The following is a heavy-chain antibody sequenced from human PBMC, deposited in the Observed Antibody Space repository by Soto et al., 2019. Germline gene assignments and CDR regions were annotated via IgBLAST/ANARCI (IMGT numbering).Heavy chain of an antibody. CDR1: GFTFSSYA. CDR2: INQGGSVK. CDR3: ARLTEAVTTFVY. D-gene: IGHD1-1*01. J-gene: IGHJ4*02. V-gene: IGHV3-7*03. Sequence: PGGSLRLSCAASGFTFSSYAMSWVRQAPGKGLEWVASINQGGSVKHYVDSVRGRFTISRDNAKNSLFLQMNSLSAEDTAVYFCARLTEAVTTFVYWGQGTPVTVSS.